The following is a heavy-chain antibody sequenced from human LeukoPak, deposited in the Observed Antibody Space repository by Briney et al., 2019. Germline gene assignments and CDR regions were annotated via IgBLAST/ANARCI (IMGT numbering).Heavy chain of an antibody. V-gene: IGHV3-23*01. CDR2: ISGSGGST. D-gene: IGHD3-9*01. J-gene: IGHJ4*02. CDR3: SRHDFDWLLYYFDY. Sequence: PGGSLRLSCAASGFTFSSYAMSWVRQAPGKGLEWVSAISGSGGSTYYADSVKGRFTISRDNSKNTLYLQMNSLRAEDTAVYYCSRHDFDWLLYYFDYWGQGTLVTVSS. CDR1: GFTFSSYA.